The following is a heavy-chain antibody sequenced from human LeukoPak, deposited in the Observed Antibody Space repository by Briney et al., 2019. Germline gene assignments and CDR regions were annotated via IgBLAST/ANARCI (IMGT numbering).Heavy chain of an antibody. CDR1: GGSISSSSYY. CDR2: IYTSGST. Sequence: SETLSLTCTVSGGSISSSSYYWGWIRQPAGKGLEWIGRIYTSGSTNYNPSLKSRVTMSVDTSKNQFSLKLSSVTAADTAVYYCARGLLAAAPAIDYWGQGTLVTVSS. CDR3: ARGLLAAAPAIDY. V-gene: IGHV4-61*02. J-gene: IGHJ4*02. D-gene: IGHD6-13*01.